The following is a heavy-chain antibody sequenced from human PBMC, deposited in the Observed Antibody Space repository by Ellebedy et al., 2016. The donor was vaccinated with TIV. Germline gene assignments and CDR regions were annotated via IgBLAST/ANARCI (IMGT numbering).Heavy chain of an antibody. Sequence: MPSETLSLTCTVSGVSISSSSYYWSWLRQPAGQGLEWLGSIYYSGSTDYNPSLKTRGTISVDTSKNQFSLKLSSVTAADTAVYYCPRPLRVSDPYYFDYWGQGTLVTVSS. CDR1: GVSISSSSYY. D-gene: IGHD2-21*01. CDR2: IYYSGST. V-gene: IGHV4-39*01. J-gene: IGHJ4*02. CDR3: PRPLRVSDPYYFDY.